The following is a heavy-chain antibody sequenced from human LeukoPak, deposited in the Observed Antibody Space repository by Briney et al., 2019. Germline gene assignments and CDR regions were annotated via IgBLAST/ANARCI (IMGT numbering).Heavy chain of an antibody. D-gene: IGHD1-26*01. CDR2: IYFSGTT. Sequence: PSDTLSLTYTVSGGSISNYYWRWIRQPPGGGLEWIGYIYFSGTTKYNPSLKSRVTISVDTSKNQFSLKLSSVTAADTAVYYCARGRWELPYWGQVTLVTVAS. V-gene: IGHV4-59*12. J-gene: IGHJ4*02. CDR1: GGSISNYY. CDR3: ARGRWELPY.